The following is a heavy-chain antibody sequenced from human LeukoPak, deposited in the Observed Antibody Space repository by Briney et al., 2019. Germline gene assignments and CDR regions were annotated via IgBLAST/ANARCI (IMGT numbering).Heavy chain of an antibody. D-gene: IGHD6-13*01. Sequence: GGSLRLSCAASGFTFSSYVMSWVRQAPGKELEWVSGISGSGSSTYYADSVKGRFTISGDNSKNMLYLQMNSLRAEDTAAYYCAKDTSSWYGYYGMDVWGQGTTVTVSS. CDR1: GFTFSSYV. CDR2: ISGSGSST. CDR3: AKDTSSWYGYYGMDV. V-gene: IGHV3-23*01. J-gene: IGHJ6*02.